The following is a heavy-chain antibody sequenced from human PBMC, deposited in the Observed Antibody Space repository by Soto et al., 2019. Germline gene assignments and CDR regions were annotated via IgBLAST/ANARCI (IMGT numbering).Heavy chain of an antibody. J-gene: IGHJ5*02. D-gene: IGHD6-13*01. CDR1: GGSISSGGYY. V-gene: IGHV4-31*03. CDR2: IYYSGST. Sequence: QVQLQESGPGLVKPSQTLSLTCTVSGGSISSGGYYWSWIRQHPGKGLDGIGYIYYSGSTYYNPSLKSRFTISVDTSKNQFSLKLSSVTAADTAVYYCARAAHYSSPFRWFDPWGQGTLVTVSS. CDR3: ARAAHYSSPFRWFDP.